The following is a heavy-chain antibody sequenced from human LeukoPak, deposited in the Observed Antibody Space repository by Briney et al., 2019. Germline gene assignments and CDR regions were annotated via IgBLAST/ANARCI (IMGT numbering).Heavy chain of an antibody. CDR1: GFTFSTYW. J-gene: IGHJ5*02. V-gene: IGHV3-7*01. CDR3: ARDPFDL. Sequence: PGGSLRLSRAASGFTFSTYWMNWFRQAPGKGLEWVANIKQGGSDKFYVDSVKGRFTISGDHAKNSLFLEMNSLRVEDTAVYYCARDPFDLWGQGTRVTVSS. CDR2: IKQGGSDK.